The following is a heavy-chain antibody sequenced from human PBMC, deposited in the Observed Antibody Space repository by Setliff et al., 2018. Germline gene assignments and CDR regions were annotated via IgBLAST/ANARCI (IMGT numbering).Heavy chain of an antibody. J-gene: IGHJ4*02. V-gene: IGHV1-18*01. D-gene: IGHD2-2*01. CDR3: SRLVRFCTRTSCQRLSGDDF. Sequence: ASVKVSCKASGYTFTDFGVTWVRQAPGQGLEWVGWISPYTGNTYYAPRFQGRITMTTDTSTTTAYMELSSLRPGDTAIYFCSRLVRFCTRTSCQRLSGDDFWGQGTLVTVS. CDR2: ISPYTGNT. CDR1: GYTFTDFG.